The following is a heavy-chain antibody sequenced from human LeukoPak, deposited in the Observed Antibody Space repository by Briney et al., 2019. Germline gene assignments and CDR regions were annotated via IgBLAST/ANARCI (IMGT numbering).Heavy chain of an antibody. CDR3: ARDGDYGDYGY. J-gene: IGHJ4*02. Sequence: RGSLRLSCAASGFTFSSYWMSWVRQAPGKGLEWVANIKQDGSEKYYVDSVKGRFTISRDNAKNSLYLQMNSLRAEDTAVYYCARDGDYGDYGYWGQGTLVTVSS. V-gene: IGHV3-7*01. CDR2: IKQDGSEK. D-gene: IGHD4-17*01. CDR1: GFTFSSYW.